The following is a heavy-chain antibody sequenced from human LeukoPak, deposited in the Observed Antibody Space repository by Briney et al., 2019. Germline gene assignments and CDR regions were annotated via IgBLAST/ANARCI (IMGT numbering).Heavy chain of an antibody. CDR2: IYTSGST. V-gene: IGHV4-4*07. CDR1: GGSISSYY. D-gene: IGHD1-1*01. J-gene: IGHJ5*02. CDR3: ARDINWNDRDTNWFDP. Sequence: SETLSLTCTVSGGSISSYYWSWIRQPAGKGLEWIGRIYTSGSTNYNPSLKSRVTMSVGTSKNQFSLKLSSVTAADTAVYYCARDINWNDRDTNWFDPWGQGTLVTVSS.